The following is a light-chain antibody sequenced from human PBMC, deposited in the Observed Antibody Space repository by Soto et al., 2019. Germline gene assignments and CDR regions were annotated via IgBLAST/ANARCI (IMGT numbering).Light chain of an antibody. J-gene: IGLJ2*01. V-gene: IGLV2-8*01. Sequence: QSALTQPPSASGSPGQSVTISCTGTSSDVGGYNYVSWYQQHPGKAPKLMIYEVSKRPSGVPDRFSVSKSGNTASLTVSGLQAEDEADYYCSSYAGSNNPVFGGGTKVTVL. CDR1: SSDVGGYNY. CDR2: EVS. CDR3: SSYAGSNNPV.